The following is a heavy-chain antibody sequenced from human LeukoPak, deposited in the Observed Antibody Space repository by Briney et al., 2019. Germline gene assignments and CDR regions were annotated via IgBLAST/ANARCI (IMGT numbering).Heavy chain of an antibody. D-gene: IGHD1-26*01. J-gene: IGHJ4*02. CDR1: GYTFTGYY. CDR3: ARVREWYSGSYYHFDY. CDR2: INPNSGGT. Sequence: ASVKVSCKASGYTFTGYYMHWVRQAPGQGLEWMGWINPNSGGTDYAQKFQGRVTMTRDTSISTAYMELSRLRSDDTAVYYCARVREWYSGSYYHFDYWGQGTLVTVSS. V-gene: IGHV1-2*02.